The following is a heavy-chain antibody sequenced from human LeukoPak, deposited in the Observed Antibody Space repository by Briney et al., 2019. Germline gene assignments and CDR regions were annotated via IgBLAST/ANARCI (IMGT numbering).Heavy chain of an antibody. CDR1: GGSISSGYYY. CDR3: ARVGNWWELDY. D-gene: IGHD2-15*01. J-gene: IGHJ4*02. CDR2: IYYSGST. V-gene: IGHV4-30-4*08. Sequence: SETLSLTCTVSGGSISSGYYYWSWIRQPPGKGLEWIGYIYYSGSTYYNPSLKSRVTISVDTSKNQFSLKLSSVTAADTAVYYCARVGNWWELDYWGQGTLVTVSS.